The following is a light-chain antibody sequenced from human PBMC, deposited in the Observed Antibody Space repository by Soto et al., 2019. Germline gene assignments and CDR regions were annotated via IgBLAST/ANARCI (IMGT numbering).Light chain of an antibody. J-gene: IGLJ2*01. Sequence: QSALTQPASVSGSPGQSITITCTGTSSDVGGYAYVSWYQQYPGKAPKLVISEVSNRPSGISHRFSGSRSSNTASLTISGLQAEDEADYYCSSYTDNTTPAFGGGTKLTVL. CDR2: EVS. V-gene: IGLV2-14*01. CDR1: SSDVGGYAY. CDR3: SSYTDNTTPA.